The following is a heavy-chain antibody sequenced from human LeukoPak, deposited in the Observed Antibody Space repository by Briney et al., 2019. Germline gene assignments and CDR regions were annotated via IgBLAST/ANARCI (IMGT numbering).Heavy chain of an antibody. CDR1: GFTFSSYG. V-gene: IGHV3-30*18. CDR3: AKDRGSGWAYDY. J-gene: IGHJ4*02. CDR2: ISYDGSNK. Sequence: GGSLRLSCAASGFTFSSYGMHWVRRAPGKGLEWVAVISYDGSNKYYADSVKGRFTISRDNSKNTLYLQMNSLRAEDTAVYYCAKDRGSGWAYDYWGQGTLVTVSS. D-gene: IGHD6-19*01.